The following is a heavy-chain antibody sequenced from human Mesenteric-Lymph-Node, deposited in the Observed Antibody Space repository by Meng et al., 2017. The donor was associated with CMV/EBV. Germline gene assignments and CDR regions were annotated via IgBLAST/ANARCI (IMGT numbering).Heavy chain of an antibody. CDR1: GGSFSGNY. CDR2: IAHDGST. Sequence: SETLSLTCAVYGGSFSGNYWSWIRQSPGKGLEWIGEIAHDGSTNYNPSLKSRVTISVDTSKNQFSLKLTSVTAADTAVYYCARDARDSFGMDVWGQGTTVTVSS. D-gene: IGHD2-21*01. J-gene: IGHJ6*02. V-gene: IGHV4-34*01. CDR3: ARDARDSFGMDV.